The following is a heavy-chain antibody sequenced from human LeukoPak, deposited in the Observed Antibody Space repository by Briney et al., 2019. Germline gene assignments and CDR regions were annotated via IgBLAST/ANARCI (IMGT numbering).Heavy chain of an antibody. CDR1: DDSLTIYY. Sequence: SETLSLTCTVSDDSLTIYYWTWIRQPAGKGLEWIGRISTIGSTNYNPSLNSRVTISIDTSKNQFSLKLSSVTAADTAVYYCARDGCGGSCFHYYYYYMDVWGKGTTVTISS. CDR3: ARDGCGGSCFHYYYYYMDV. V-gene: IGHV4-4*07. CDR2: ISTIGST. J-gene: IGHJ6*03. D-gene: IGHD2-15*01.